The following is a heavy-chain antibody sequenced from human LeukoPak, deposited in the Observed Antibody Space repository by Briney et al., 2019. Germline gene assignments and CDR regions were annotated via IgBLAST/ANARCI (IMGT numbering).Heavy chain of an antibody. CDR2: IKPDGSEK. J-gene: IGHJ4*02. CDR3: ASTKLGEFNN. V-gene: IGHV3-7*01. D-gene: IGHD7-27*01. CDR1: GLSFSGHW. Sequence: PGGSLRLSCGASGLSFSGHWMTWVRQAPGRGLEWVANIKPDGSEKFYVDSVKGRFTISRDNADNLVYLQMISLTAEDTAVYYCASTKLGEFNNWGQGTLVTVSP.